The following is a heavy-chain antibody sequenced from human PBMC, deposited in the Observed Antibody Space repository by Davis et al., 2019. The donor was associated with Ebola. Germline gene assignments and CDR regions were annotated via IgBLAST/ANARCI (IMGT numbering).Heavy chain of an antibody. CDR3: ARDLWTEGTVYGMDV. Sequence: ASVKVSCKASGYTFTTYDINWVQQATGQGLEWMGWMNPNSGNTGYAQKFQGRVTMTRNPSISTAYMELSSLRSEDTAVYYCARDLWTEGTVYGMDVWGQGTTVTVSS. V-gene: IGHV1-8*01. D-gene: IGHD1-1*01. CDR2: MNPNSGNT. J-gene: IGHJ6*02. CDR1: GYTFTTYD.